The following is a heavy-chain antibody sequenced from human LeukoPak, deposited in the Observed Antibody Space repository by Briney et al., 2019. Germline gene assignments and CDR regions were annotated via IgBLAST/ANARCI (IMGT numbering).Heavy chain of an antibody. Sequence: PGGSLRLSCAASGFTFSSYAMHWVRQAPGKGLEWVAVISYDGSNKYYADSVKGRFTISRDNSKNTLYLQMNSLRAEDTAVYYCARDSQQGYCSGGSCSGFDYWGQGTLVTVSS. J-gene: IGHJ4*02. D-gene: IGHD2-15*01. CDR1: GFTFSSYA. V-gene: IGHV3-30-3*01. CDR2: ISYDGSNK. CDR3: ARDSQQGYCSGGSCSGFDY.